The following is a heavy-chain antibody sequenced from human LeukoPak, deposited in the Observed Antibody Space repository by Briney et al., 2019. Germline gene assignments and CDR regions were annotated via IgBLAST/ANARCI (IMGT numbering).Heavy chain of an antibody. Sequence: PGGSLRLSCAGSGFTFSGYGMHWVRQAPGKGLEWVAVIWYDGSNKFYADSVKGRFTISRDNSKNTLYLQMNSLRVEDTAVYYCARDKFGGSSSLIDYWGQGTLVTVSS. V-gene: IGHV3-33*01. CDR1: GFTFSGYG. J-gene: IGHJ4*02. CDR2: IWYDGSNK. D-gene: IGHD6-13*01. CDR3: ARDKFGGSSSLIDY.